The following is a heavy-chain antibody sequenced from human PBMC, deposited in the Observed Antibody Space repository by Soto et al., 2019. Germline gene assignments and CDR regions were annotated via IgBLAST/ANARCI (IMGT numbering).Heavy chain of an antibody. D-gene: IGHD3-22*01. CDR3: AREPYYYDSSGSKPYDY. CDR1: GFTFSSYS. Sequence: GGSLRLSCAASGFTFSSYSMNWVRQAPGKGLEWVSSISSSSSYIYYADSVKGRFTISRDNAKNSLYLQMNSLRAEDTAVYYCAREPYYYDSSGSKPYDYWGQGTLVTVSS. V-gene: IGHV3-21*01. J-gene: IGHJ4*02. CDR2: ISSSSSYI.